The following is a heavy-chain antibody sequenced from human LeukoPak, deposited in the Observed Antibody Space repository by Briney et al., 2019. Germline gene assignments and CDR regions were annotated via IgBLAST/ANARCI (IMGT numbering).Heavy chain of an antibody. Sequence: GGSLRLSCAASGFTFSNYEMNWVRQAPGKGLEWVSYISDSGRTIYNADSAKGRFTISRDNAKNSLYLQMNSLRAEDTALYHCARVKLYAFDIWGQGTMVTVSS. J-gene: IGHJ3*02. D-gene: IGHD1-7*01. V-gene: IGHV3-48*03. CDR1: GFTFSNYE. CDR2: ISDSGRTI. CDR3: ARVKLYAFDI.